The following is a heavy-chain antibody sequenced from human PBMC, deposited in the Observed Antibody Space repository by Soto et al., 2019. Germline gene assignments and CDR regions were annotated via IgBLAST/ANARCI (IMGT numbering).Heavy chain of an antibody. CDR1: GGSISSGGYS. CDR2: MYHSGST. D-gene: IGHD3-22*01. J-gene: IGHJ3*02. CDR3: ARAPYRSGYYYAANAFDI. V-gene: IGHV4-30-2*01. Sequence: QLQLQESGSGLVKPSQTLSLTCAVSGGSISSGGYSWSWIRQPPGKGLEWIGYMYHSGSTYYNPSLKSRVTISADTSKNQFSLKLSSLTAADTAVYYCARAPYRSGYYYAANAFDIWGQGTMVTVSS.